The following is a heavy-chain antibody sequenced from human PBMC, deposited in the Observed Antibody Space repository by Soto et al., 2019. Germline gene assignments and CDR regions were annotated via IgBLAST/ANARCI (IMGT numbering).Heavy chain of an antibody. V-gene: IGHV1-46*01. J-gene: IGHJ4*02. CDR1: GYTFTDSY. CDR2: INPVGGST. CDR3: ARDAGAAMGFQY. D-gene: IGHD5-18*01. Sequence: QVQLVQSGAEVKEPGASVRLSCKASGYTFTDSYIHWVRQAPGQGLEWMGVINPVGGSTTYIQKFQGRVTLTRDMSTTTVHMVLSALRSDDTATYCCARDAGAAMGFQYWGQGTPVNVFS.